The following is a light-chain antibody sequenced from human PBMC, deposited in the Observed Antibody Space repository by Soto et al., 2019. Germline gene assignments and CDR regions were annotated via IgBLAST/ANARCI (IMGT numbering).Light chain of an antibody. CDR2: GAS. J-gene: IGKJ1*01. CDR3: QQYNNWPRT. Sequence: EIVMTQSPATLSVSPGEGATLSCRASKSDSSNLAWSQQRPGQAPRLLIYGASTRATDIPPRFTGSGSGTEFTLTISSLQSEDFAVYYCQQYNNWPRTFGQGTKVEIK. CDR1: KSDSSN. V-gene: IGKV3-15*01.